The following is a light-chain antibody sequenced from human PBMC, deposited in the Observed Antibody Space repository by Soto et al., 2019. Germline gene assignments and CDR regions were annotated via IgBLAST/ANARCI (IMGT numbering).Light chain of an antibody. Sequence: EIEMTQSPSSLSASVGDRVTITCRASQSITTYLNWFHQKSGKAPKVLIYGASSLQSGVPSRFSGSGTGTDFTLTITNLQPEDSATYFCQQSFAIPNTFGQGTRLEIK. J-gene: IGKJ5*01. CDR2: GAS. V-gene: IGKV1-39*01. CDR3: QQSFAIPNT. CDR1: QSITTY.